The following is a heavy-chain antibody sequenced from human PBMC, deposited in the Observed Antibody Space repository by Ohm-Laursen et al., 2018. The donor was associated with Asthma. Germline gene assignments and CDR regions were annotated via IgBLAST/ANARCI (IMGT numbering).Heavy chain of an antibody. Sequence: SLRLSCTASGFTLSDYYMIWIRLAPGKGLEWVSIISRSSSFTNYADSVKGRFTISRDNSKNTLYLQMNSLRAEDTAVYYCAGGGSGWFLDYWGQGTLVTVSS. J-gene: IGHJ4*02. V-gene: IGHV3-11*06. CDR1: GFTLSDYY. CDR2: ISRSSSFT. D-gene: IGHD6-19*01. CDR3: AGGGSGWFLDY.